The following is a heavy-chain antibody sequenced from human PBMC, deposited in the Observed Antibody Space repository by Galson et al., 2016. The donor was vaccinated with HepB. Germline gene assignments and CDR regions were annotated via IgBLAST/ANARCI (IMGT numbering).Heavy chain of an antibody. Sequence: SLRLSCAASGFTFSPSSMNWVRQAPGKGLEWLSYISGTTHTFVSYADSLRGRFTISRDNAKNSLYLHLNSLRDEDTAVYSCARDFSWSFENWGQGTLVTVSS. CDR1: GFTFSPSS. CDR2: ISGTTHTFV. CDR3: ARDFSWSFEN. D-gene: IGHD3-3*01. V-gene: IGHV3-48*02. J-gene: IGHJ4*02.